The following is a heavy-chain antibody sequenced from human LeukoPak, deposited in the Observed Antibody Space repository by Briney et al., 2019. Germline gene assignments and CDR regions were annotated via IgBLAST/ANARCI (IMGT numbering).Heavy chain of an antibody. CDR2: IYPGDSDT. CDR1: GYSFTSYW. CDR3: ARRSSSWSFDY. Sequence: GSSKISCKGSGYSFTSYWIGWVRQMPGKGLEWMGIIYPGDSDTRYSPSFQGQVTISADKSISTAYLQWSSLKASDTAMYYCARRSSSWSFDYWGQGTLVTVSS. D-gene: IGHD6-13*01. V-gene: IGHV5-51*01. J-gene: IGHJ4*02.